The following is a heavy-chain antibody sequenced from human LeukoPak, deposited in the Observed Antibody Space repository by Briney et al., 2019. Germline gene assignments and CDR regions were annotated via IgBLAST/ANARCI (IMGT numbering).Heavy chain of an antibody. CDR3: AKEQDDSSGYYY. CDR1: GFTFSSYG. D-gene: IGHD3-22*01. CDR2: IWYDGSNK. Sequence: PGGSLRLSCAASGFTFSSYGMHWVRQAPGEGLEWVAVIWYDGSNKYYADSVKGRFTISRDNSKNTLYLQMNSLRAEDTAVYYCAKEQDDSSGYYYWGQGTLVTVSS. J-gene: IGHJ4*02. V-gene: IGHV3-33*06.